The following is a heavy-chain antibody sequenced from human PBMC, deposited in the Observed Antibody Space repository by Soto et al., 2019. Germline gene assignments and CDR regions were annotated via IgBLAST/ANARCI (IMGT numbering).Heavy chain of an antibody. CDR1: GYSISSGYY. D-gene: IGHD2-15*01. V-gene: IGHV4-38-2*01. CDR2: IYHSGST. CDR3: ARAIFGINIVVVAATGWFDP. Sequence: ATLSLTCAVSGYSISSGYYWCWIRQPPGKGLEWIGSIYHSGSTYYNPSLKSRVTISVDTSKNQFSLKLSSVTAADTAVYYCARAIFGINIVVVAATGWFDPWGQGTLVTVSS. J-gene: IGHJ5*02.